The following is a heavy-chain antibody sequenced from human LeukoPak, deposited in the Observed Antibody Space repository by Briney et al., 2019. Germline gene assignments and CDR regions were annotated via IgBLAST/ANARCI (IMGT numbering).Heavy chain of an antibody. CDR1: GFTFSSYS. V-gene: IGHV3-21*01. Sequence: GGSLRLSCAASGFTFSSYSMNWVRQAPGKGLEWVSSISSSSSYIYYADSVKGRFTISRDNAKNSLYLQMNSLRAEDTAVYYCARTRRYYYDSSGYYYSDYWGQGTLVTVSS. CDR2: ISSSSSYI. CDR3: ARTRRYYYDSSGYYYSDY. D-gene: IGHD3-22*01. J-gene: IGHJ4*02.